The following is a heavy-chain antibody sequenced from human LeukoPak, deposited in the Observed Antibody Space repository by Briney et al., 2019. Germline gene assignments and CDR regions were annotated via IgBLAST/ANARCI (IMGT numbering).Heavy chain of an antibody. Sequence: GATVKVSCKASGYTFTDYSFHWVRQAPGQGLEWMGWISPSSGDTNYAQKFQGRVTMTRDKSTSTIYMELTRLTYDDTAVYFCARGGIAVAGTAYWGQGTLVTVSS. CDR1: GYTFTDYS. CDR3: ARGGIAVAGTAY. D-gene: IGHD6-19*01. J-gene: IGHJ4*02. V-gene: IGHV1-2*02. CDR2: ISPSSGDT.